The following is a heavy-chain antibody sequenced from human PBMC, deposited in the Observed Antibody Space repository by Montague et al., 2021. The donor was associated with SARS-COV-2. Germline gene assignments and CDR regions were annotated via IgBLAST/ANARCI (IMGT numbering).Heavy chain of an antibody. CDR1: GASIRSADWY. CDR2: IYYSSST. J-gene: IGHJ5*02. Sequence: SETLSLTCSISGASIRSADWYWTRLNPRHGKGLYGVFYIYYSSSTMYNPSLRSRVTISVDTYKNQFSLHLDVVTAADTAVYYCARRLTELEPPFDPWGQGTLVIVSS. V-gene: IGHV4-39*01. D-gene: IGHD1-1*01. CDR3: ARRLTELEPPFDP.